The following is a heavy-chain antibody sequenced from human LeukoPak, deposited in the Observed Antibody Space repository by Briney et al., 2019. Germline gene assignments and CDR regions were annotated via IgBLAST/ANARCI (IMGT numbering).Heavy chain of an antibody. D-gene: IGHD3-3*01. CDR1: GGSISSGDYY. Sequence: PQTLSLTCTVSGGSISSGDYYWSWIRHPPGKGLEWIGYIYYSASTYYNPSLKSRVTISVDTSKNQFSLKLSSVTAADTAVYYCARADFWSGLDYWGQGTLVTVSS. J-gene: IGHJ4*02. CDR3: ARADFWSGLDY. V-gene: IGHV4-30-4*01. CDR2: IYYSAST.